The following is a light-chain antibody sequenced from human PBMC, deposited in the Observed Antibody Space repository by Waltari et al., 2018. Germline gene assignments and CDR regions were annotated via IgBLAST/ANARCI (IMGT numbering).Light chain of an antibody. V-gene: IGKV3-20*01. CDR2: GAS. CDR1: QTGRTTY. Sequence: CRASQTGRTTYLAWYQQKPGQAPTRLSDGASSRATGIPDRFSGSGSVTDFSLTISSLEPEDFAGYYCQQYDISPLTFGGGTKVEIK. CDR3: QQYDISPLT. J-gene: IGKJ4*01.